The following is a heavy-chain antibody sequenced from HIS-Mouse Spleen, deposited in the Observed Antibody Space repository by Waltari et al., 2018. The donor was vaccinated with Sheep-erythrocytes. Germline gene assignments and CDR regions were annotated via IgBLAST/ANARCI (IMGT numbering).Heavy chain of an antibody. CDR1: GGSFSGYY. CDR3: ARAHYGDFDY. J-gene: IGHJ4*02. D-gene: IGHD4-17*01. V-gene: IGHV4-34*01. CDR2: INHSGST. Sequence: QVQLQQWGAGLLKPSETLSLTCAVYGGSFSGYYWSWIRQPPGKGLEWIGEINHSGSTNYTPSLKSRVTISVDTSKNQFSLKLSAVTAADTAVYYCARAHYGDFDYWGQGTLVTVSS.